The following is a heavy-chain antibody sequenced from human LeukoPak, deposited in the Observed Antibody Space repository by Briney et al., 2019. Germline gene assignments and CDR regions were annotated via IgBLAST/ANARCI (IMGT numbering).Heavy chain of an antibody. D-gene: IGHD6-19*01. CDR3: ARDTTPGIAVAGISWFDP. CDR2: INPNSGST. Sequence: ASVKVSCKASGYTFTGYYMHWVRQAPGQGLEWMGWINPNSGSTNYAQKFQGRVTMTRDTSISTAYMELSRLRSDDTAVYYCARDTTPGIAVAGISWFDPWGQGTLVTVSS. J-gene: IGHJ5*02. CDR1: GYTFTGYY. V-gene: IGHV1-2*02.